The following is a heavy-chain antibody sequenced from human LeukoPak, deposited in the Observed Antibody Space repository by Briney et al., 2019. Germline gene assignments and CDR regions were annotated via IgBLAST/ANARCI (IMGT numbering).Heavy chain of an antibody. Sequence: ASVKVPCKASGGTFSSYAISWVRQAPGQGLEWMGGIIPIFGTANYAQKFQGRVAITADESTSTAYMELSSLRSEDTAVYYCAREGYYDSSGYLYWGQGTLVTVSS. CDR1: GGTFSSYA. CDR3: AREGYYDSSGYLY. D-gene: IGHD3-22*01. CDR2: IIPIFGTA. J-gene: IGHJ4*02. V-gene: IGHV1-69*13.